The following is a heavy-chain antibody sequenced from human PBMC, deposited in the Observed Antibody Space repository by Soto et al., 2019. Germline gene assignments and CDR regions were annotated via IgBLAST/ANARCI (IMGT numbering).Heavy chain of an antibody. V-gene: IGHV3-15*01. D-gene: IGHD3-22*01. J-gene: IGHJ3*02. CDR2: VKSKTSGGYI. Sequence: GGSLRLSCAASGLIFSDAGMIWVRQGPEKGLELVGRVKSKTSGGYIDYAAPVKGRFTISRDDSKATLYLQMSSLQMDETAVYYCTTGYPDSSGYHGDDAFDIWGQGTKVTVSS. CDR3: TTGYPDSSGYHGDDAFDI. CDR1: GLIFSDAG.